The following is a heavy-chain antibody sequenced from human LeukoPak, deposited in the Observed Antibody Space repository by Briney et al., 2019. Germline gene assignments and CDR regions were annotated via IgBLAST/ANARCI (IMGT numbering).Heavy chain of an antibody. CDR3: ASRSSSWYNYYYYMDV. Sequence: ASVKVSCKASGYTFTSYDINWVRQATGQGLEWMGWMNPNSGNTGYAQKFQGRVTMTRNTSISTAYMELSSLRSEDTAVYYCASRSSSWYNYYYYMDVWGKGTMVTVSS. CDR2: MNPNSGNT. V-gene: IGHV1-8*01. CDR1: GYTFTSYD. D-gene: IGHD6-13*01. J-gene: IGHJ6*03.